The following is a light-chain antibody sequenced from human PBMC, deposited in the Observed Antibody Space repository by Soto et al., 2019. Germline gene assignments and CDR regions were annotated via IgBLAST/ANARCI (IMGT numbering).Light chain of an antibody. CDR1: ALPKQY. CDR2: KDN. Sequence: SYELKQPPSVSVSPGQTARITCSGDALPKQYAYWYQQKPGQAHVVVIYKDNERPSGTPERFSGSSSGTTVTLTITGAQAEDQADYYCQSTDSSGTYVIFGGGTKLTVL. V-gene: IGLV3-25*02. J-gene: IGLJ2*01. CDR3: QSTDSSGTYVI.